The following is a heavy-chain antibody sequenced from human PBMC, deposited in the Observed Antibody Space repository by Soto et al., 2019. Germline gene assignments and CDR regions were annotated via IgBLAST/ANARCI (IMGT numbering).Heavy chain of an antibody. CDR2: IYYSGST. Sequence: SETLSLTCTVSGGPISSYYWSWIRQPPGKGLEWIGYIYYSGSTNYNPSLKSRVTISVDTSKNQFSLKLSSVTAADTAVYYCAREMYSQEWFDPWGQGTLVTVSS. D-gene: IGHD6-13*01. V-gene: IGHV4-59*01. CDR3: AREMYSQEWFDP. J-gene: IGHJ5*02. CDR1: GGPISSYY.